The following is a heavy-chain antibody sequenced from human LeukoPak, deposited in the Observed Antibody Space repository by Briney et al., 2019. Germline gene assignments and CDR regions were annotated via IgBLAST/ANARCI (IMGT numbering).Heavy chain of an antibody. CDR2: IYYSGST. CDR1: GGSISGYY. Sequence: SETLSLTCTVSGGSISGYYWSWIRQPPGKGLEWIGYIYYSGSTNYNPSLESRVTISVDTSKNQFSLKLSSVTAADTAVYYCARGRGYYYYYGMDVWGQGTTVTVSS. J-gene: IGHJ6*02. V-gene: IGHV4-59*12. D-gene: IGHD3-10*01. CDR3: ARGRGYYYYYGMDV.